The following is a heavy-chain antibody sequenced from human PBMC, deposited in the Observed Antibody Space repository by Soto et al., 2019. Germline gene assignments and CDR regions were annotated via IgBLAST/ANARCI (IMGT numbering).Heavy chain of an antibody. CDR2: ISYDGSKT. V-gene: IGHV3-30*18. Sequence: QVHLVESGGGVVQPGMSLRLSCVASGFSFSDSGMHWVRQAPGKGLEWVAAISYDGSKTYYADSVNDRFTISRDNSKNTMYLQMNRLRATDNAVSYCAKLDLYWLRSSCAQEAFDDWGEGTVGSVS. J-gene: IGHJ3*01. D-gene: IGHD6-13*01. CDR3: AKLDLYWLRSSCAQEAFDD. CDR1: GFSFSDSG.